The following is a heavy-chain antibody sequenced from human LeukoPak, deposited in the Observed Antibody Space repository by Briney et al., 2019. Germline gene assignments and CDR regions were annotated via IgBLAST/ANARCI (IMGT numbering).Heavy chain of an antibody. Sequence: GGSLRLSCAASGFTFSSYWMHWVRQAPGKELVWVSRINSDGSSTSYADSVKGRFTISRDNAKNTLYLQMNSLRAEDTAVYYCASKGGDYDGELDYWGQGTLVTVSS. D-gene: IGHD4-17*01. J-gene: IGHJ4*02. CDR2: INSDGSST. V-gene: IGHV3-74*01. CDR1: GFTFSSYW. CDR3: ASKGGDYDGELDY.